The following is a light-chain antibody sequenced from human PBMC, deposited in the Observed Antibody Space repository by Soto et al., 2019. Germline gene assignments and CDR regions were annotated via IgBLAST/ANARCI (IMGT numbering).Light chain of an antibody. V-gene: IGLV6-57*04. CDR1: SGSIASNS. J-gene: IGLJ2*01. CDR3: RSYDISTVV. Sequence: NFMLTQPHSVSESPGKTVTISCTRSSGSIASNSVQWFQQRPGSAPTTVIYENNQRPSGVPDRFSGSTDGSSNSASLTISGLQTEDEADYYCRSYDISTVVFGGGTKLTVL. CDR2: ENN.